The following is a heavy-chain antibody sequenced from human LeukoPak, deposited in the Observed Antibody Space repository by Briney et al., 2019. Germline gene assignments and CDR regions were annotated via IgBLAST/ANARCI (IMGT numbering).Heavy chain of an antibody. CDR1: GFTFYDYA. D-gene: IGHD5-24*01. V-gene: IGHV3-43*02. Sequence: QPGGSLRLSCAASGFTFYDYAMQWVRQAPGKGLEGVSLISGDGGSTDYADSVKGRFTISRDNSKNSLYLQMNSLRTEDTALYYCAKDKRLRRGFDPWGQGTLVTVSS. CDR3: AKDKRLRRGFDP. CDR2: ISGDGGST. J-gene: IGHJ5*02.